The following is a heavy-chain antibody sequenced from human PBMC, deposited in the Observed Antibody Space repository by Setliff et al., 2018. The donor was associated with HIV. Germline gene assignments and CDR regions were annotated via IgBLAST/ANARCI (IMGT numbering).Heavy chain of an antibody. CDR3: ARGVNFDY. J-gene: IGHJ4*02. Sequence: SETLSLTCAVFGGSFTDIGGSFTDYYWSWIRQPPGKGLEWIGYIYIYNSGSTNYNPSLTSRVTISVDTSRNQFSLKLTSVTAADTAIYYCARGVNFDYWGQGTQVTVSS. D-gene: IGHD3-3*01. CDR1: GGSFTDIGGSFTDYY. CDR2: IYIYNSGST. V-gene: IGHV4-61*08.